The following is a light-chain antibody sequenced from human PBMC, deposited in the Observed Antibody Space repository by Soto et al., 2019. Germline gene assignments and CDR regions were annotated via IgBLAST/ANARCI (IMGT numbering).Light chain of an antibody. V-gene: IGLV1-51*01. CDR1: SCNIRNNY. CDR2: DNN. J-gene: IGLJ3*02. Sequence: QSVLTQPPSVSAAPGQKVTISCSGSSCNIRNNYVSWYQQLPGTAPKLLIYDNNKRPSGIPDRFSGSKSGTSATLGITGLQTGDEADYYCGTWDSSLSSWVFGGGTKLTVL. CDR3: GTWDSSLSSWV.